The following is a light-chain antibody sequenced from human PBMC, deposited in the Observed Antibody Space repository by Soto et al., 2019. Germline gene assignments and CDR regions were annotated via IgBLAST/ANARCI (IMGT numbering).Light chain of an antibody. Sequence: DIQMTQSPSTLSGSVGDRVTITCRASQSISSYVNWYQQKPGKAPKLLIYTASSLQSGVPSRFSGSGSGTDFTLSISSLQPEDFATYFCQQSYSIPITFGQGTRLEIK. V-gene: IGKV1-39*01. CDR1: QSISSY. J-gene: IGKJ5*01. CDR2: TAS. CDR3: QQSYSIPIT.